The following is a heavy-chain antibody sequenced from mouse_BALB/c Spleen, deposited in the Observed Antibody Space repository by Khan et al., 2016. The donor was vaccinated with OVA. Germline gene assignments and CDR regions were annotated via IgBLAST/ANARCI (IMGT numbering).Heavy chain of an antibody. CDR2: IWSGGTT. V-gene: IGHV2-2*02. Sequence: QVRLQQSGPGLVQPSQSLSITCTVSGFSLTSYGVHWVRQSPGKGLEWLGVIWSGGTTDYNAAFLSRLSISKDNSKSQVFFKMNSLQANDTAIYYCARNGDYVHWYFDVWGAGTTVTVSS. D-gene: IGHD2-13*01. CDR1: GFSLTSYG. J-gene: IGHJ1*01. CDR3: ARNGDYVHWYFDV.